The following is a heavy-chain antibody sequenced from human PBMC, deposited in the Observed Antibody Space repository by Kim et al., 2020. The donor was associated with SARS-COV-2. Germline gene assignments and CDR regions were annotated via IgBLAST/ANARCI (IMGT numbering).Heavy chain of an antibody. CDR3: ARQVVVPAAIYGIFDY. J-gene: IGHJ4*02. D-gene: IGHD2-2*02. V-gene: IGHV4-39*01. Sequence: SETLSLTCTVSGGSISSSSYYWGWIRQPPGKGLEWIGSIYYSGSTYYNPSLKSRVTISVDTSKNQFSLKLSSVTAADTAVYYCARQVVVPAAIYGIFDYWGQGTLVTVSS. CDR1: GGSISSSSYY. CDR2: IYYSGST.